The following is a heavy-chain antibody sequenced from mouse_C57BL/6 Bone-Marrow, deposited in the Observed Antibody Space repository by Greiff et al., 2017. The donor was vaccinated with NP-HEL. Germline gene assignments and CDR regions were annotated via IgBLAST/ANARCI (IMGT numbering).Heavy chain of an antibody. Sequence: EVMLVESGGGLVKPGGSLKLSCAASGFTFISYAMSWVRQTPEKRLEWVATISNGGSYTYYPDNVKGRFTIARDNAKNNLYLQMSHLKSEDTAMYDCARPTVVPMDYWGQGTSVTVSS. CDR1: GFTFISYA. J-gene: IGHJ4*01. CDR2: ISNGGSYT. V-gene: IGHV5-4*03. D-gene: IGHD1-1*01. CDR3: ARPTVVPMDY.